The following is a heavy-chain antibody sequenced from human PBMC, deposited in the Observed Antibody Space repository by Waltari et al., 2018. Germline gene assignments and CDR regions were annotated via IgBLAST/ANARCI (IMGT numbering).Heavy chain of an antibody. D-gene: IGHD6-13*01. CDR3: ARDLKAAATVNWFDP. Sequence: QVQLVQSGAEVKKPGSSVKVSCKASGGPFSSYAISWVRPAPGQGLEWMGRIIPIFGTANYAQKFQGRVTITADKSTSTAYMELSSLRSEDTAVYYCARDLKAAATVNWFDPWGQGTLVTVSS. CDR2: IIPIFGTA. CDR1: GGPFSSYA. J-gene: IGHJ5*02. V-gene: IGHV1-69*08.